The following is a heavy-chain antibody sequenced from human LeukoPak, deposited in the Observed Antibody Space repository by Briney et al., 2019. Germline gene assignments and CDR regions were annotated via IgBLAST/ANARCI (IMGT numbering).Heavy chain of an antibody. V-gene: IGHV4-4*07. CDR2: IYTTGTT. J-gene: IGHJ4*02. CDR3: ASGILLFPPDY. D-gene: IGHD1-26*01. CDR1: GGSISDFY. Sequence: SETLSLTCTVSGGSISDFYWSWIRQPAGKGLEWIGRIYTTGTTNYNPSLKSRVTMSVDTSKNQFSLKLSSVTAADTAVYYCASGILLFPPDYWGQGTLVTVSS.